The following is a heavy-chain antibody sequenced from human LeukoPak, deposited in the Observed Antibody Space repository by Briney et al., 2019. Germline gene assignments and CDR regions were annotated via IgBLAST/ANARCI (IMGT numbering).Heavy chain of an antibody. CDR3: ARNTPSLTTYGMDV. J-gene: IGHJ6*02. V-gene: IGHV3-21*01. Sequence: GGSLRLSCAVSGFTFSRYSMNWVRQAPGKGLEWVSVISGGSSSTFYADSVKGRFTISRDNAKSSLYLQMNSLRAEDTAVYYCARNTPSLTTYGMDVWGQGTTVTVSS. CDR1: GFTFSRYS. D-gene: IGHD1-14*01. CDR2: ISGGSSST.